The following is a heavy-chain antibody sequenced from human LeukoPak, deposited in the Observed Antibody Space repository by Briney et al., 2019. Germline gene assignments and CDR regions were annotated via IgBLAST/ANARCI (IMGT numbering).Heavy chain of an antibody. D-gene: IGHD3-10*01. Sequence: GGSLRLSCAASGFTFSSCGMSWVRQAPGKGLEWVSAISGSGGSTYYADSVKGRFTISRDNSKNTLYLQMNSLRAEDTAVYYCAKDGPDYYGSGSRNYYYYMDVWGKGTTVTISS. V-gene: IGHV3-23*01. J-gene: IGHJ6*03. CDR1: GFTFSSCG. CDR3: AKDGPDYYGSGSRNYYYYMDV. CDR2: ISGSGGST.